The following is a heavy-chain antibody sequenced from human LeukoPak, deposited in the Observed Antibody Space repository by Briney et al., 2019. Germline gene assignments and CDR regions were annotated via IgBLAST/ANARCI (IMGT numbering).Heavy chain of an antibody. D-gene: IGHD6-6*01. V-gene: IGHV3-7*01. CDR1: GFTFSSYW. J-gene: IGHJ5*02. Sequence: GGSLRLSCAASGFTFSSYWMSWVRQAPGKELEWVASIKQDGSEKYCVDSVKGRFTISRDNANNSLYLQMNSLRADDTAVYYCARDIGLRKAAPPGWFDPWGQGALVTVSS. CDR3: ARDIGLRKAAPPGWFDP. CDR2: IKQDGSEK.